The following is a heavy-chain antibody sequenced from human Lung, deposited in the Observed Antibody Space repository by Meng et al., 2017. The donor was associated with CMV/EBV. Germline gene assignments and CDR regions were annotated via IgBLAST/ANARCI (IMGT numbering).Heavy chain of an antibody. CDR1: GFSISPYA. V-gene: IGHV3-30*01. J-gene: IGHJ4*02. CDR3: ARDAVVGPTSRSGIGYFDQ. D-gene: IGHD1-26*01. Sequence: GGSLRLXCAASGFSISPYAMQWVRQAPGKGLEWVAVISFDASNKRYADSVKGRFAISRDNSKDTLYLEMNSLRTEDTAVYYCARDAVVGPTSRSGIGYFDQCRQGXLVTSSS. CDR2: ISFDASNK.